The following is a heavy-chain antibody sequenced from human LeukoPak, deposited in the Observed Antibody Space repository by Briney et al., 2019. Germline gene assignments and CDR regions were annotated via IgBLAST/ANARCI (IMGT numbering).Heavy chain of an antibody. D-gene: IGHD1-1*01. CDR1: GFTFSNYG. J-gene: IGHJ6*02. CDR3: AKLRELVTYYYYYGLDV. Sequence: GGSLRLSCAASGFTFSNYGMHWVRQAPGKGLEWVADISYDGSNTYYADSVKGRFTISRDNSKNTLYLRMNSLRVEDTALYYCAKLRELVTYYYYYGLDVWGQGTTVTVSS. CDR2: ISYDGSNT. V-gene: IGHV3-30*18.